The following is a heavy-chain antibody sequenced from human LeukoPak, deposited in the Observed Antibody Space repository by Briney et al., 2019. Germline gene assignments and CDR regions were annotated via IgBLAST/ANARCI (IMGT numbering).Heavy chain of an antibody. CDR1: GGSISSYY. CDR2: IYTSGTT. CDR3: ARTSPRAATFDY. J-gene: IGHJ4*02. D-gene: IGHD2-15*01. V-gene: IGHV4-4*07. Sequence: PSETLSLTCAVAGGSISSYYWSWIRQPAGNGPEWIGRIYTSGTTNSNPSLKSRVTMSVDTSKNQFSLNLNSVTAADTAVYYCARTSPRAATFDYWGQGTLVTVSS.